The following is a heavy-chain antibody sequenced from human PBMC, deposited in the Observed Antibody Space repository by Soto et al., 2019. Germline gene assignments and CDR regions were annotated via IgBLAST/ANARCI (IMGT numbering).Heavy chain of an antibody. D-gene: IGHD2-8*02. J-gene: IGHJ4*02. CDR3: ARGRYWDY. Sequence: QVHLVQSGAEVKKPGASVKVSCKGSGYIFTTYCITWVRQAPGQGLEWMGWISAHNGNTNYAQKLQGRVTVTRDTSSSTAYMELRNLRSDDTAVYYCARGRYWDYWGQGALVTVSS. CDR2: ISAHNGNT. V-gene: IGHV1-18*01. CDR1: GYIFTTYC.